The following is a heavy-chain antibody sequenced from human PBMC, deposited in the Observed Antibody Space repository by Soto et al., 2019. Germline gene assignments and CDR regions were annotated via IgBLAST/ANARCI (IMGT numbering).Heavy chain of an antibody. Sequence: EVRLVQSGGGLVQPGGSLRLSCAAPRFTFGDYWMSWVRQPPGKGLEWISNIKQDGSDRNYADSVKGRFTISRDNADNSMYLQMNSLRAEDTAVYYCASLSYGQLRYFDNWGQGTLVTVSS. D-gene: IGHD3-16*02. J-gene: IGHJ4*02. CDR2: IKQDGSDR. CDR1: RFTFGDYW. V-gene: IGHV3-7*01. CDR3: ASLSYGQLRYFDN.